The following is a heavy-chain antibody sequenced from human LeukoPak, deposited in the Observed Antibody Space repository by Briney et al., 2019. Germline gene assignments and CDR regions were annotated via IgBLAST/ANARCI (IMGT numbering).Heavy chain of an antibody. CDR3: ARGKGLRTFDD. Sequence: PGGSLRLSCSASGFTFSNYDIHWVRQAPGKGLEYVPAISSNGDSTYYADSVKGRFTISRDNAKNSLYLQMNSLRDEDTAVYYCARGKGLRTFDDWGRGTLVTVSS. D-gene: IGHD5-12*01. CDR2: ISSNGDST. CDR1: GFTFSNYD. V-gene: IGHV3-64*04. J-gene: IGHJ4*02.